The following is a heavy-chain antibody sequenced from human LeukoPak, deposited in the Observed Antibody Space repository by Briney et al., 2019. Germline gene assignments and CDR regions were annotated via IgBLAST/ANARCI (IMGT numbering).Heavy chain of an antibody. J-gene: IGHJ4*02. CDR1: GFTFSDYY. V-gene: IGHV3-11*04. Sequence: PGGSLRLSCAASGFTFSDYYMSWLRQAPGKGMEGIAYISSSGSSKQYAESVRGRFTISSDNAKTSLYLQMNSLRAEDTSVYYCARSPQWELPDYWGQGTLVTVSS. CDR3: ARSPQWELPDY. CDR2: ISSSGSSK. D-gene: IGHD1-26*01.